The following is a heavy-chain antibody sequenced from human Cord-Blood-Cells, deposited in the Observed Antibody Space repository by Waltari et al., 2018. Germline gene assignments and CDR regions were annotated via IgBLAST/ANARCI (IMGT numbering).Heavy chain of an antibody. V-gene: IGHV1-69*01. Sequence: QVQLVQSGAEVKKPGSSVKVSCKASGGTFSSYAISWVRQAPGQGLEWMGGIIPIFGPANYAQKFQGGVAIPAAESTSTAYMGLSSLRPEDTAGYYCASNGPGYSYGNDYWGQGTLVTVSS. CDR3: ASNGPGYSYGNDY. D-gene: IGHD5-18*01. CDR1: GGTFSSYA. J-gene: IGHJ4*02. CDR2: IIPIFGPA.